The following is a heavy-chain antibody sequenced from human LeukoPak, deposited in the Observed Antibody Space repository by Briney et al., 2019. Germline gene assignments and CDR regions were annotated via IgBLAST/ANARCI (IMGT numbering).Heavy chain of an antibody. CDR3: ARSAGGSYSDY. Sequence: SETLSLTCAVYGGSFSGYYWSWIRQPPGKGLEWIGEINHSGSTNYNPSLKSRVTISVDTSKNQFSLKLSSVTAADTAVYYCARSAGGSYSDYWGQGTLVTVSS. CDR2: INHSGST. V-gene: IGHV4-34*01. CDR1: GGSFSGYY. J-gene: IGHJ4*02. D-gene: IGHD1-26*01.